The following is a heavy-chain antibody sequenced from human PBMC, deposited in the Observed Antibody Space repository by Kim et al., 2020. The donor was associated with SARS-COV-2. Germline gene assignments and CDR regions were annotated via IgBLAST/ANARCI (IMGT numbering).Heavy chain of an antibody. CDR1: GGTISSGGYY. CDR2: NYYSGST. D-gene: IGHD3-22*01. Sequence: SETLSLTCTVSGGTISSGGYYWSWNRQHPGKGLEWIGYNYYSGSTYYNPSRKSRVTISVDTSKNQFSLKLSSVTAADTAVYYCARARGGTMIVVVIGAFDIWGQGTMVTVSS. V-gene: IGHV4-31*03. J-gene: IGHJ3*02. CDR3: ARARGGTMIVVVIGAFDI.